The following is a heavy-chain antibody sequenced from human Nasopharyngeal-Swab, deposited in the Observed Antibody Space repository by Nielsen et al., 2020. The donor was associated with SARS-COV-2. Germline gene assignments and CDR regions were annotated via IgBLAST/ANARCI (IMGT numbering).Heavy chain of an antibody. CDR2: IYYSGST. CDR3: ARGEPYYDSSGYYLGVYAFDI. Sequence: WIRQPPGKGLEWIGSIYYSGSTYYKPSLKSGVTISVDTSKNQFSLKLSSVTAADTAVYYCARGEPYYDSSGYYLGVYAFDIWGQGTMVTVSS. D-gene: IGHD3-22*01. V-gene: IGHV4-39*07. J-gene: IGHJ3*02.